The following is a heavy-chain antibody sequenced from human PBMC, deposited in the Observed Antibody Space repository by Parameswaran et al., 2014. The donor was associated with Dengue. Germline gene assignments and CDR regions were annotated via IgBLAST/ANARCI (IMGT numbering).Heavy chain of an antibody. CDR3: ARALTVSGTFYFDL. Sequence: WVRQAPGQGLEWMGWMNPKNGNSGYAQNLQATVTLTRSTSTGTAYLELSNLRSEDTAIYYCARALTVSGTFYFDLWGQGTLVTVSS. J-gene: IGHJ4*02. D-gene: IGHD6-19*01. CDR2: MNPKNGNS. V-gene: IGHV1-8*01.